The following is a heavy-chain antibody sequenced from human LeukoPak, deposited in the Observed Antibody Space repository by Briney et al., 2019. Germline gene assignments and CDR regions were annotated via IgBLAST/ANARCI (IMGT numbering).Heavy chain of an antibody. V-gene: IGHV3-53*01. Sequence: VGPLRLSCAASGFTVSSYYMSWVRQAPGKGLEWVSVIYSGGSTYYAESVKGRFTISRDNSKNTLYLQTNSLTAEDTAVYYCARSSSGAFDYWGQGTLVTVSS. J-gene: IGHJ4*02. CDR2: IYSGGST. CDR1: GFTVSSYY. CDR3: ARSSSGAFDY.